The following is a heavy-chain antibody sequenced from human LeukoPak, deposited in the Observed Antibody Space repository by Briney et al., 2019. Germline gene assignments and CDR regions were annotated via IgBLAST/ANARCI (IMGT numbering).Heavy chain of an antibody. CDR2: ISSSSSHI. V-gene: IGHV3-21*01. CDR3: AKILTVTIDAFDI. Sequence: GGSLRLSCAASGFTFSSYSMNWVRQAPGKGLEWVSSISSSSSHIHSADSVKGRFTISRDNSKNTLYLQMNSLRAEDTAVYYCAKILTVTIDAFDIWGQGTMVTVSS. CDR1: GFTFSSYS. D-gene: IGHD4-17*01. J-gene: IGHJ3*02.